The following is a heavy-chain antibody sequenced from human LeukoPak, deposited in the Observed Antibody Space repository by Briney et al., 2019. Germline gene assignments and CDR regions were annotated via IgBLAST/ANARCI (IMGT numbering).Heavy chain of an antibody. Sequence: SETLSLTCAVYGGSFSGYYWSWIRQPPGKGLEWIGEINHSGSTNYNPSLKRRVTISVDTSKNQFSLKLSSVTAADTAVYYCARVYGDQLYYFDYWGQGTLVTVSS. CDR3: ARVYGDQLYYFDY. CDR2: INHSGST. D-gene: IGHD4/OR15-4a*01. J-gene: IGHJ4*02. CDR1: GGSFSGYY. V-gene: IGHV4-34*01.